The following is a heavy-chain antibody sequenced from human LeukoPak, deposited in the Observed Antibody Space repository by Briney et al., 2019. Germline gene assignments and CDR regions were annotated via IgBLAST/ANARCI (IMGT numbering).Heavy chain of an antibody. CDR2: IYYSGST. Sequence: SETLSLTCTVSGGSISSSSYYWGWIRQPPGKGLEWIGSIYYSGSTNYNPSLKSRVTISVDKSKNQFSLKLSSVTAADTAVYYCARLSGYGSGSYPHFDYWGQGTLVTVSS. CDR1: GGSISSSSYY. D-gene: IGHD3-10*01. V-gene: IGHV4-39*07. CDR3: ARLSGYGSGSYPHFDY. J-gene: IGHJ4*02.